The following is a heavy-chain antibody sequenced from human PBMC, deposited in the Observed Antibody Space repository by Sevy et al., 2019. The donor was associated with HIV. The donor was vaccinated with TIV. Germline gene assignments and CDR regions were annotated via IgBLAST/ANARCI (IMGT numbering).Heavy chain of an antibody. CDR1: GFTFSSYW. V-gene: IGHV3-7*01. J-gene: IGHJ6*02. CDR2: IKQDGSEK. CDR3: ARNRGYSSGWLNYYYGMDV. D-gene: IGHD6-19*01. Sequence: GGSLRLSCAASGFTFSSYWMSWVRQAPGKGLEWVANIKQDGSEKYYVDSVKGRFTISRDNAKNSLYLQMNSLRAEDTAVYYCARNRGYSSGWLNYYYGMDVWGQGTTVTVSS.